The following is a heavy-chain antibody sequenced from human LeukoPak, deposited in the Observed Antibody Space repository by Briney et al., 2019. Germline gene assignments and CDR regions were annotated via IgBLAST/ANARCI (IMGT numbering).Heavy chain of an antibody. CDR3: AKAHCSGGSCYSGQYYYYYMDV. CDR1: GFTISSYA. D-gene: IGHD2-15*01. CDR2: ISGSGGST. J-gene: IGHJ6*03. V-gene: IGHV3-23*01. Sequence: GGSLRLSCAASGFTISSYAMSWVRQAPGKGQDWVSAISGSGGSTYYADSVKGRFTISRDNSKNTLYLQMNSLRAEDTAVYYCAKAHCSGGSCYSGQYYYYYMDVWGKGTTVTVSS.